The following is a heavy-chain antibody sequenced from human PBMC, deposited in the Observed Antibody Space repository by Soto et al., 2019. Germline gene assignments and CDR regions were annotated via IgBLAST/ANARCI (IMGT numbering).Heavy chain of an antibody. Sequence: QVQLQESGPGLVKPSQTLSLTCTVSGGSISSGGYYWSWIRQHPGKGLEWIGYIYYSGRTYYNPSLKCRVTISVDTSKNQFSLKLSSMTAADTAVYYCARVGGINWFDPWGQGTLVTVSS. CDR1: GGSISSGGYY. V-gene: IGHV4-31*03. J-gene: IGHJ5*02. CDR3: ARVGGINWFDP. CDR2: IYYSGRT. D-gene: IGHD3-16*01.